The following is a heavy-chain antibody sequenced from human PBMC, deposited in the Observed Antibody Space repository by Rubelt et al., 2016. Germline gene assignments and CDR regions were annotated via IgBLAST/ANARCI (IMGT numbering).Heavy chain of an antibody. V-gene: IGHV1-18*01. D-gene: IGHD3-3*01. Sequence: QVQLVQSGAEVKKPGASVKVSCKASGYTFTSYGISWVRQAPGQGLEWMGWISAYNGNKNVARRLRGRFARTTYATTITAGVGLGSLRSDTAAGDYGARDAPYDSWCRRDDWGQGTVVTVSS. J-gene: IGHJ4*02. CDR1: GYTFTSYG. CDR3: ARDAPYDSWCRRDD. CDR2: ISAYNGNK.